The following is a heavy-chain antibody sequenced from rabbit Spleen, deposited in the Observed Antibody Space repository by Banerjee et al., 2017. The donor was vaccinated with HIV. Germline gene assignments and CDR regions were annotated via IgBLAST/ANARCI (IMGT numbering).Heavy chain of an antibody. V-gene: IGHV1S40*01. CDR3: ARDTGSSFSSYGMDL. CDR2: IATITGKT. D-gene: IGHD8-1*01. CDR1: GFDFSGDSY. Sequence: QSLEESGGDLVKPGASLTLTCKASGFDFSGDSYMCWVRQAPGKGLEWIGCIATITGKTFYATWAKGRFTISRASSTTVFLQVTRLTVADTATYFCARDTGSSFSSYGMDLWGPGTLVTVS. J-gene: IGHJ6*01.